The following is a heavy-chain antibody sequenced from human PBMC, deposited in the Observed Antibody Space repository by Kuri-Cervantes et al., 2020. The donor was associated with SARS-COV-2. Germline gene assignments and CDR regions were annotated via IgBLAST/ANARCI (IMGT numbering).Heavy chain of an antibody. V-gene: IGHV4-30-2*01. CDR2: IYHSGST. Sequence: SQTLSLTCAVSGGSISSGGYSWSWIRQPPGKGLEWIGYIYHSGSTYYNPSLKSRVTISVDTSKNQFSLKLSSVTAADTAVYYCARSRRVWFDPWGQGTLVTVSS. CDR1: GGSISSGGYS. CDR3: ARSRRVWFDP. J-gene: IGHJ5*02. D-gene: IGHD1-14*01.